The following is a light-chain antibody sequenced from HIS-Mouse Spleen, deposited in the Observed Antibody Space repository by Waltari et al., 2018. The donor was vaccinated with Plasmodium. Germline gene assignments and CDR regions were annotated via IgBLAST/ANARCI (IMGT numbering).Light chain of an antibody. CDR2: EDS. CDR3: YSTDSSGNHRV. J-gene: IGLJ3*02. V-gene: IGLV3-10*01. CDR1: ALPKKY. Sequence: SYELTQPPSVSVSPGQTARITCSGDALPKKYAYWYQRKSGQAPVLVIYEDSKRPSWVPGRFSGSSSGTMATLTISGAQVEDEADYYCYSTDSSGNHRVFGGGTKLTVL.